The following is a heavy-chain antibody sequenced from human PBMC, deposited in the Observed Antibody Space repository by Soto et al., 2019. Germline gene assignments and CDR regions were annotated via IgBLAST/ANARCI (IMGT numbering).Heavy chain of an antibody. CDR3: ARMRFLEWGYGMDA. CDR2: INHSGST. V-gene: IGHV4-34*01. Sequence: GTLALTCAVYGASFSGYYWSWIRQPPGKGLEWIGEINHSGSTNYNPSLKSLVTISVDTSKNQFSLKLSSVTAADTAVYYCARMRFLEWGYGMDAWGQGTTVTVSS. CDR1: GASFSGYY. D-gene: IGHD3-3*01. J-gene: IGHJ6*02.